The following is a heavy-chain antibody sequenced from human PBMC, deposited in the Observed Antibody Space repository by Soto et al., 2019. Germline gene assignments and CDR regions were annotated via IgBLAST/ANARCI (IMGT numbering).Heavy chain of an antibody. J-gene: IGHJ4*02. Sequence: PGGSLRLSCAASGFTFRNYAMHWVRQVRQAPGQGLEWVAVISYDGSNQFYADSVKGRFTISRDDSKNTLYLQMNSLRADDTAVYYCARDDYASNGRNRGFDYWGQGTLVTVSS. CDR3: ARDDYASNGRNRGFDY. D-gene: IGHD3-22*01. CDR2: ISYDGSNQ. V-gene: IGHV3-30-3*01. CDR1: GFTFRNYA.